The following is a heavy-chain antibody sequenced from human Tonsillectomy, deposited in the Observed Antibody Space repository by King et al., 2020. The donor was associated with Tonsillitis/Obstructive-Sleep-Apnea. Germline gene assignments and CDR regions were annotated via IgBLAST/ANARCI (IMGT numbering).Heavy chain of an antibody. J-gene: IGHJ3*02. D-gene: IGHD3-10*01. Sequence: VQLVESGGGVVQPGRSLRISCAASGFTFSSYVMHWVRQGPGKGLEWVAVISNDGTNKYHADSVKGRFTISRDNSKNTLYLQMNSLRAEDTAVYYGARDYRGDRGAFDIWGQGTMVTVSS. CDR1: GFTFSSYV. V-gene: IGHV3-30*04. CDR2: ISNDGTNK. CDR3: ARDYRGDRGAFDI.